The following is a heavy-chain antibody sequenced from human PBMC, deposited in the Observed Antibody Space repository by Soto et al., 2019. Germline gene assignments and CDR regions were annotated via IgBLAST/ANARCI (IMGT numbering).Heavy chain of an antibody. Sequence: SETLSLTCTVSGGSIISSSYYWGWIRQPPGKGLEWIGSIYYSGSTYYNPSLKSRVTISVDTSRNQFSLKLRSVTAADTAVYYCARLSSSGCFDPWGQGTLLTVSS. V-gene: IGHV4-39*01. J-gene: IGHJ5*02. CDR2: IYYSGST. CDR3: ARLSSSGCFDP. CDR1: GGSIISSSYY. D-gene: IGHD6-19*01.